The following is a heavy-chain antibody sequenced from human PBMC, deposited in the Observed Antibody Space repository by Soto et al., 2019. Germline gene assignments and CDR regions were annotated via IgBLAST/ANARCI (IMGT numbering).Heavy chain of an antibody. D-gene: IGHD3-16*01. Sequence: QVQLLESGPTVVEPSETLFLTCSVSDDSLNNNWWTWIRQAPGTAPELVGYIYYKGDTRYNPSLASRVTISLDTPKNQISLELRSVTGADTAVYFSVRGSLFYDSWGQGILVTVSS. J-gene: IGHJ4*02. CDR1: DDSLNNNW. CDR3: VRGSLFYDS. CDR2: IYYKGDT. V-gene: IGHV4-59*01.